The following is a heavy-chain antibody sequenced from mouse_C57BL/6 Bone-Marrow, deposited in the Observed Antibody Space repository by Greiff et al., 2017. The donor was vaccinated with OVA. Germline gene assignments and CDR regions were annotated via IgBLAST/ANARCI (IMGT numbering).Heavy chain of an antibody. V-gene: IGHV1-52*01. Sequence: QVQLQQPGAELVRPGSSVKLSCKASGYTFTSYWMHWVKQRPIQGLEWIGNIDPSDSETHYNQKFKDKATLTVDKSSSTAHMQLSSLTSEDSAVYYCARVGVYDYDWYFDVWGTGTTVTVSS. D-gene: IGHD2-4*01. CDR1: GYTFTSYW. J-gene: IGHJ1*03. CDR2: IDPSDSET. CDR3: ARVGVYDYDWYFDV.